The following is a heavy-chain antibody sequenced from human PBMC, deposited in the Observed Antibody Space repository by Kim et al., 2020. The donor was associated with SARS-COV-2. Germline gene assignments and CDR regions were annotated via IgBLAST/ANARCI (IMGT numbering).Heavy chain of an antibody. CDR2: TYYRSKWYN. V-gene: IGHV6-1*01. J-gene: IGHJ6*03. CDR3: ARVLGGCSSTSCHYYYYMDV. D-gene: IGHD2-2*01. Sequence: SQTLSLTCAISGDRVSSNSAAWNWIRQSPSRGLEWLGRTYYRSKWYNDYAVSVKSRITINPDTSKNQFSLQLNSVTPEDTAVYYCARVLGGCSSTSCHYYYYMDVWGKGTTVTVSS. CDR1: GDRVSSNSAA.